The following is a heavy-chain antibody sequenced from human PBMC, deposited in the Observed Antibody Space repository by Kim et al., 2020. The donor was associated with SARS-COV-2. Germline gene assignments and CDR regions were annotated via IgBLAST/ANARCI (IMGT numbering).Heavy chain of an antibody. CDR2: IYYSGST. J-gene: IGHJ6*03. CDR3: ARQPVLQYFDWLSDYYMDV. Sequence: SETLSLTCTVSGGSISSSSYYWGWIRQPPGKGLEWIGSIYYSGSTYYNPSLKSRVTISVDTSKNQFSLKLSSVTAADTAVYYCARQPVLQYFDWLSDYYMDVWGKGTTVTVSS. D-gene: IGHD3-9*01. CDR1: GGSISSSSYY. V-gene: IGHV4-39*01.